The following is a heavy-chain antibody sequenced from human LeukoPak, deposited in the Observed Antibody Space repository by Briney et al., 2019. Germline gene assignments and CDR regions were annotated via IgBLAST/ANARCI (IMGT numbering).Heavy chain of an antibody. CDR3: AREPYGSGSQPVDY. J-gene: IGHJ4*02. CDR2: IIPIFGTA. CDR1: GGTFSSYA. Sequence: GSSVKVSCKASGGTFSSYAISWVRQAPGQGLEWMGRIIPIFGTANYARKFQGRVTITTDESTSTAYMELSSLRSEDTAVYYCAREPYGSGSQPVDYWGQGTLVTVSS. V-gene: IGHV1-69*05. D-gene: IGHD3-10*01.